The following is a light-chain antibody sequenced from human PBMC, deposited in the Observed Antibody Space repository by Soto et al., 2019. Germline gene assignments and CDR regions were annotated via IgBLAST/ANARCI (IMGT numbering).Light chain of an antibody. J-gene: IGLJ1*01. V-gene: IGLV2-14*03. CDR3: SSYTTSSIPCV. Sequence: QSVLTQPASVSGSPGQSITISCTGTSSDVGGYNYVSWYQHHPGKAPKLMIYDVSNRPSGVSNRFSGSKSGNTASLTISGLQAEDEADYYCSSYTTSSIPCVFGTGTKVTVL. CDR1: SSDVGGYNY. CDR2: DVS.